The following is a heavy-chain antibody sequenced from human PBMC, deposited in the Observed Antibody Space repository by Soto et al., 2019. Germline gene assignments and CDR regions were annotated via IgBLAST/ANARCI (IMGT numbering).Heavy chain of an antibody. Sequence: SETLSLTCSVSGGSISRYYWSWIRQPPGKGLEWIGYAYYSGDTGYNPSLKSRGTMAIDTSKSQVSLKLSSVTAADTAGYYCARDRSTYGGGRKGEDKENWFHPSGQGALVTVSS. D-gene: IGHD2-8*01. CDR1: GGSISRYY. V-gene: IGHV4-59*01. J-gene: IGHJ5*02. CDR2: AYYSGDT. CDR3: ARDRSTYGGGRKGEDKENWFHP.